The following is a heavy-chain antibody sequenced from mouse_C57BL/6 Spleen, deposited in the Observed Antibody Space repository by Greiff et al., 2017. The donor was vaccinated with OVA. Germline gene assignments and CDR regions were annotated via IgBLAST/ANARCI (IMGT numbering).Heavy chain of an antibody. CDR2: IDPETGGT. CDR1: GYTFTDYE. D-gene: IGHD1-1*01. Sequence: VQLQQSGAELVRPGASVTLSCKASGYTFTDYEMHWVKQTPVHGLEWIGAIDPETGGTAYNQKFKGTAILTADKSSSTAYMELRSLTSEDSAVYYCTRKETTVVAPDYWGQGTTLTVSS. CDR3: TRKETTVVAPDY. J-gene: IGHJ2*01. V-gene: IGHV1-15*01.